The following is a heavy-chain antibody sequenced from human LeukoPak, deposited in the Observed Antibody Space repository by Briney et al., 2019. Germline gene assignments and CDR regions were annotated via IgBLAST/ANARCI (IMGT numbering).Heavy chain of an antibody. CDR1: GYTFTSYA. V-gene: IGHV1-69*13. Sequence: SVKVSCKASGYTFTSYAISWVRQAPGQGLEWMGGIIPIFGTANYAQKFQGRVTITADESTSTAYMELSSLRSEDTAVYYCARVFPFDGSGSYYRLDSRFPYYYYYYMDVWGKGTTVTISS. CDR2: IIPIFGTA. CDR3: ARVFPFDGSGSYYRLDSRFPYYYYYYMDV. J-gene: IGHJ6*03. D-gene: IGHD3-10*01.